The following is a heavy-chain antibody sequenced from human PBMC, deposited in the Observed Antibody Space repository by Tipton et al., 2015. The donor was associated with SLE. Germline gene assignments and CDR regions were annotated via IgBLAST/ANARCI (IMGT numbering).Heavy chain of an antibody. CDR1: GGSISSHY. CDR3: ARFSVAGTLDY. D-gene: IGHD6-19*01. V-gene: IGHV4-59*08. J-gene: IGHJ4*02. CDR2: IYHSGST. Sequence: TLSLICTVSGGSISSHYWSWIRQPPGKGLEWIGSIYHSGSTYYNPSLKSRVTISVDTSKNQFSLKLSSVTAADTAVYYCARFSVAGTLDYWGQGTLVTVSS.